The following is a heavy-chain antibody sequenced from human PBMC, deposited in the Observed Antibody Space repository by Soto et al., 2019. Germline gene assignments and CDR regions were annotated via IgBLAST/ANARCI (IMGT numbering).Heavy chain of an antibody. Sequence: PSETLSLTCAVYGGSFSGYYWSWIRQPPGKELEWIGEINHSGSTNYNPSLKSRVTISVDTSKNQFSLKLSSVTAADTAVYYCASIYSSSWYNAFDIWGQGTMVTVSS. CDR1: GGSFSGYY. J-gene: IGHJ3*02. CDR2: INHSGST. CDR3: ASIYSSSWYNAFDI. D-gene: IGHD6-13*01. V-gene: IGHV4-34*01.